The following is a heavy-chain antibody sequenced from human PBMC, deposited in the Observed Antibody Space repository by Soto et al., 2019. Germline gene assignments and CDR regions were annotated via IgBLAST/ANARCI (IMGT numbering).Heavy chain of an antibody. J-gene: IGHJ5*02. V-gene: IGHV1-69*08. Sequence: QVQLVQSGAEVKKPGSSVKVSCKASGGTFSSYTISWLRQAPGQGLEWMGRIIPILGIANYAEKFQGRVTITADKATSTADVELRSLRSEDTAVYYCARERDLEVVFVAGEGGWFDPWGQGTLVTVSS. CDR3: ARERDLEVVFVAGEGGWFDP. CDR2: IIPILGIA. D-gene: IGHD2-15*01. CDR1: GGTFSSYT.